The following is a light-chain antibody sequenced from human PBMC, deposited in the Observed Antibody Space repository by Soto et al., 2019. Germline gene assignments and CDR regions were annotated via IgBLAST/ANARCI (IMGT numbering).Light chain of an antibody. Sequence: DILVTQSPCTLSLSPGERATLSCRASQSVSSSYLAWYQQKPGQAPRLLIYGASSRATGIPDRFSGSGSGTDFTLTISRLEPEDFAVYYCQQYGSSPQTFGQGTKVDIK. CDR3: QQYGSSPQT. V-gene: IGKV3-20*01. CDR1: QSVSSSY. J-gene: IGKJ1*01. CDR2: GAS.